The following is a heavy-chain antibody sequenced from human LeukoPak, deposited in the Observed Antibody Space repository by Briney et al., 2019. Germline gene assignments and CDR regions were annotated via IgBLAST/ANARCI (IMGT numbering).Heavy chain of an antibody. V-gene: IGHV3-33*01. CDR2: IWYDGSNK. CDR1: GFTFSSYG. CDR3: ARDGVVVVPAANSIAAAGPLDY. J-gene: IGHJ4*02. Sequence: SGGSLRLSCAASGFTFSSYGMHWVRQAPGKGLEWVAVIWYDGSNKYYADSVKGRFTISRDNSKNTLYLQMNSLRAEDTAVYYCARDGVVVVPAANSIAAAGPLDYWGQGTLVAVSS. D-gene: IGHD2-2*01.